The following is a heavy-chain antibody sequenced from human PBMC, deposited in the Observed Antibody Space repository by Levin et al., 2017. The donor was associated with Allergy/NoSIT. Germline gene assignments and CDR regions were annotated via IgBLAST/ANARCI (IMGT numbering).Heavy chain of an antibody. V-gene: IGHV3-73*01. CDR2: IRSKANNYAT. CDR3: TTRLGGAVATVRQDY. D-gene: IGHD5-12*01. J-gene: IGHJ4*02. Sequence: PGGSLRLSCATSGFTFSGSAMHWVRQASGNGLEWVGRIRSKANNYATAYHVSVQGRFTISRDDSKNTAYLQINSLKTEDTAVYYCTTRLGGAVATVRQDYWGQGTLVTVSS. CDR1: GFTFSGSA.